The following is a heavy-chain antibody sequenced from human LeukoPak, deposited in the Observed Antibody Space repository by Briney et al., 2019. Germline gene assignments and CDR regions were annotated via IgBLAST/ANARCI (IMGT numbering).Heavy chain of an antibody. V-gene: IGHV4-39*01. CDR1: GGSISSYTSY. CDR3: ARSSVQFTFDF. J-gene: IGHJ4*02. CDR2: IYYRGNT. D-gene: IGHD4-11*01. Sequence: SETLSLTCIVSGGSISSYTSYWGWLRQAPGKGLEWIGSIYYRGNTYYNPSLKTRVTVSVHTSKNQFSLKLSSVTAADTALYYCARSSVQFTFDFWGQGTLVTVSS.